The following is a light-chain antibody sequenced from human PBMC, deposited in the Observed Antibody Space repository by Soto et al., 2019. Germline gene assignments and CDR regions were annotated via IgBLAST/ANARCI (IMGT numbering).Light chain of an antibody. CDR2: GAS. V-gene: IGKV3D-20*02. J-gene: IGKJ5*01. CDR1: QSVSNNY. CDR3: QQRSNSIT. Sequence: ILLTQSPGTLALSPGERATLSCRASQSVSNNYLAWYQQKPGQAPSLLIYGASNRATGIPDRLSGSGSGTDFTLTISSLEPEDSTVYYCQQRSNSITFGQGTRLEIK.